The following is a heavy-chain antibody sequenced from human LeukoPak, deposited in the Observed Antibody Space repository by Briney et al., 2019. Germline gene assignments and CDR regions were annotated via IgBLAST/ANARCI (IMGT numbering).Heavy chain of an antibody. V-gene: IGHV1-3*03. CDR3: ARSSHLTTEWDFDL. CDR2: VNADNSNT. J-gene: IGHJ2*01. D-gene: IGHD3-3*01. Sequence: ASVKVSCKASGFPFTSYAIHWVRQAPGQRLEWMGWVNADNSNTKYSQEFQGRVTITRDTSASTAYMDLNSLRSEDTAVYYCARSSHLTTEWDFDLWGRGTLVTVSS. CDR1: GFPFTSYA.